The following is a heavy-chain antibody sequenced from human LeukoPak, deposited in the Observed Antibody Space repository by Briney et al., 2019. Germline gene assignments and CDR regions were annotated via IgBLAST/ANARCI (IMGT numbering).Heavy chain of an antibody. CDR1: GGSISSYY. D-gene: IGHD3-3*01. V-gene: IGHV4-4*07. Sequence: SETLSLTCTVSGGSISSYYWSWIRQPPGKGLEWIGRIYTSGSTNYNPSLKSRVTISVDTSKNQFSLKLSSVTAADTAVYYCARVSYYDFWSGYYTTPYAFDIWGQGTMVTVSS. CDR3: ARVSYYDFWSGYYTTPYAFDI. CDR2: IYTSGST. J-gene: IGHJ3*02.